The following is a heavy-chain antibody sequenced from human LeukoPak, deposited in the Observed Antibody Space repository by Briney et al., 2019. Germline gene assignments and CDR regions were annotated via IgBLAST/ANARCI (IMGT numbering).Heavy chain of an antibody. Sequence: PGGSLRLSCAASGFIFSSYSMNWVRQAPGKGLEWVSSISGSSSFIYYADSVKGRFTISRDNSANTLSLQMKSLRADGTAIYYCAKGLPVSDFWSGNGYYYGMDVWGQGTTVTVS. D-gene: IGHD3-3*01. CDR1: GFIFSSYS. CDR3: AKGLPVSDFWSGNGYYYGMDV. J-gene: IGHJ6*02. V-gene: IGHV3-21*04. CDR2: ISGSSSFI.